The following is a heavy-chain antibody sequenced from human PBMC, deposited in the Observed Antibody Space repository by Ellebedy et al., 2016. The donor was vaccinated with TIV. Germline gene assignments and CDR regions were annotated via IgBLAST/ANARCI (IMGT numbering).Heavy chain of an antibody. J-gene: IGHJ5*02. CDR1: GFTFSDYD. CDR3: ARDTRFIDQQHNWFDP. CDR2: ISSSGSPT. D-gene: IGHD1/OR15-1a*01. V-gene: IGHV3-11*01. Sequence: GGSLRLSCATSGFTFSDYDMSWIRQAPGKGLECVSYISSSGSPTYYADSVRGRFTISRDNAKNSLYLQMNSLRAEDTAVYYCARDTRFIDQQHNWFDPWGQGTLVTVSS.